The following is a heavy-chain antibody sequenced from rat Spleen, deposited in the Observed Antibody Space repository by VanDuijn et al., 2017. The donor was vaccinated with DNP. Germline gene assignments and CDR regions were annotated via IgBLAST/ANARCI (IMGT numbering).Heavy chain of an antibody. J-gene: IGHJ2*01. V-gene: IGHV10-4*01. CDR3: TGFDY. CDR1: GFDFNSYV. Sequence: EVQVVESGGGLVQPKGSLKLSCAASGFDFNSYVMSWVRQAPGKGLDWVASIDIKTHNYATLYADSVEERFTISRDFSQSMVYLQMNNLKTEDTALYYCTGFDYWGQGVMVTVSS. CDR2: IDIKTHNYAT.